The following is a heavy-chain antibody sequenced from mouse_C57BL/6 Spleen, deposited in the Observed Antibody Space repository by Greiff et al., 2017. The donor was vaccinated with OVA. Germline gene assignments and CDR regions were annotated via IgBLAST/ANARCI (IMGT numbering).Heavy chain of an antibody. CDR2: IWRGGST. D-gene: IGHD2-3*01. CDR3: AIIYDGYYVAMDY. J-gene: IGHJ4*01. V-gene: IGHV2-5*01. Sequence: VKLMESGPGLVQPSQSLSITCTVSGFSLTSYGVHWVRQSPGKGLEWLGVIWRGGSTDYNAAFMSRLSITKDNSKSQVFFKMNSLQADDTAIYYCAIIYDGYYVAMDYWGQGTSVTVSS. CDR1: GFSLTSYG.